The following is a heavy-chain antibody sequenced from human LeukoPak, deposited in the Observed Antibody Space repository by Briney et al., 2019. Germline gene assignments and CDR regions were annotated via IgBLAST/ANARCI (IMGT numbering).Heavy chain of an antibody. CDR2: INPSGGST. D-gene: IGHD6-19*01. J-gene: IGHJ5*02. CDR1: GYTFTSYY. CDR3: ARANSVAGTGGWFDP. Sequence: GASVKVSCKASGYTFTSYYMHWVRQAPGQGLEWMGIINPSGGSTSYAQKFQGRVTMTRDMSTSTVYMELSSLRSEDTAVYYCARANSVAGTGGWFDPWGQGTLVTVSS. V-gene: IGHV1-46*01.